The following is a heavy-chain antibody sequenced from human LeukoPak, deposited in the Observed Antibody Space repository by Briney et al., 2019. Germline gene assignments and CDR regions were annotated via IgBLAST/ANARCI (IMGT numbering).Heavy chain of an antibody. CDR1: GFTFSAYS. CDR2: ISSSSRSI. J-gene: IGHJ2*01. Sequence: PGGSLRLSCAASGFTFSAYSMNWVRQAPGRGLEWVSAISSSSRSIYNADSVKGRFTISRDNAKRSLYLQMNSLRAEDTAVYYCARSGDYLFWYFDLWGRGTLVTVSS. V-gene: IGHV3-21*04. D-gene: IGHD4-17*01. CDR3: ARSGDYLFWYFDL.